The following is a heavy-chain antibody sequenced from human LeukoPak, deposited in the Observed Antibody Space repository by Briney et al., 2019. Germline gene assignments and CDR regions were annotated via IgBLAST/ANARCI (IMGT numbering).Heavy chain of an antibody. Sequence: PSETLTLTCTVSGASINIYTYYWGWIRQPPGKGLEWIGSVSYSGSPYYNPSLTSRATISVDTSRNQVSLKLTSVTAADTAVYYCASPPRGWDQGTLVTVSS. V-gene: IGHV4-39*07. CDR2: VSYSGSP. CDR1: GASINIYTYY. CDR3: ASPPRG. D-gene: IGHD3-10*01. J-gene: IGHJ4*02.